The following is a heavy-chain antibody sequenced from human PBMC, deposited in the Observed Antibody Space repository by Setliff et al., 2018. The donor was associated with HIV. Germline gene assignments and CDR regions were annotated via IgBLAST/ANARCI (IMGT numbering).Heavy chain of an antibody. D-gene: IGHD2-15*01. CDR1: DGSFSSDY. J-gene: IGHJ3*02. CDR2: IYYSGST. V-gene: IGHV4-59*01. Sequence: SETLSLTCTVSDGSFSSDYWTWIRQTPGKGLEWIGYIYYSGSTKYNPSLTSRVTISVDTSKNHFSLKLTSVTAADTAVYYCAKVVVSAAFVDAFDIWGQGTMVTVSS. CDR3: AKVVVSAAFVDAFDI.